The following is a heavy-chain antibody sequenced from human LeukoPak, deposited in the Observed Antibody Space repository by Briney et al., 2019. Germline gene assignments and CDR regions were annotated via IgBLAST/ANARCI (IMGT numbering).Heavy chain of an antibody. V-gene: IGHV3-21*01. Sequence: PGGSLRLSCAASGFTFSSYSMNWVRQAPGKGLEWVSSISSSSSYIYYADSVKGRFTISRDNAKNSLYLQMNSLRAEDTAVYYCARDFLYCGGDCYSYWYFDLWGRGTLVTVSS. D-gene: IGHD2-21*02. CDR3: ARDFLYCGGDCYSYWYFDL. J-gene: IGHJ2*01. CDR2: ISSSSSYI. CDR1: GFTFSSYS.